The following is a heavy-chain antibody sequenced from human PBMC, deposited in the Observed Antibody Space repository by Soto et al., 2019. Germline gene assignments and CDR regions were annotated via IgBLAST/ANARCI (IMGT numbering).Heavy chain of an antibody. CDR1: GFNFGNYA. D-gene: IGHD3-9*01. V-gene: IGHV3-23*04. CDR3: ATSFRYFDN. Sequence: VLLVESGGGLVQPGRSLRLSCAVSGFNFGNYAMHWVRQAPGKGLEWVTTISGTASRTYYVDSVKGRFFISRDNSKNTVTLQMNNLTLDDTAVYYCATSFRYFDNWGQGTRVTVSS. J-gene: IGHJ4*02. CDR2: ISGTASRT.